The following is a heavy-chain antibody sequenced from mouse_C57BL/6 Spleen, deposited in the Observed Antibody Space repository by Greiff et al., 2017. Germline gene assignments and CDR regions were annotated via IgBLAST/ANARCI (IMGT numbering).Heavy chain of an antibody. Sequence: EVKLQESGGGLVKPGGSLKLSCAASGFTFSDYGMHWVRQAPEKGLEWVAYISSGSSTIYYADTVKGRFTISRDNAKNTLFLQMTSLRSEDTAMYYCARGLGYFDVWGTGTTVTVSS. J-gene: IGHJ1*03. CDR3: ARGLGYFDV. CDR2: ISSGSSTI. D-gene: IGHD4-1*01. V-gene: IGHV5-17*01. CDR1: GFTFSDYG.